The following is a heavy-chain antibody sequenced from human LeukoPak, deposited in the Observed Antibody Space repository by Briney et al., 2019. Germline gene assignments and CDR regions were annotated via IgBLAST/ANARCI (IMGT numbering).Heavy chain of an antibody. CDR2: ISGSGGST. CDR3: AKDLHTSHCCLPFDY. D-gene: IGHD2-2*01. CDR1: GFTFSSYA. V-gene: IGHV3-23*01. Sequence: GGSLRLSCTVSGFTFSSYAMSWVRQAPGMGLEWVSSISGSGGSTYYADSVKGRFTISRDNPKNTLSLQMNSLRAEDTAVYYCAKDLHTSHCCLPFDYWGQGTLVTVSS. J-gene: IGHJ4*02.